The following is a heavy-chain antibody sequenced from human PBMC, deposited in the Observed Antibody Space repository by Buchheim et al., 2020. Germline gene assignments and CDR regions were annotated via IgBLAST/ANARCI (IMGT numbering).Heavy chain of an antibody. D-gene: IGHD3-22*01. CDR1: GGSISNYY. CDR2: IYYSGST. V-gene: IGHV4-59*08. J-gene: IGHJ4*02. CDR3: ARRGYYYDSSGYYYFDC. Sequence: QVQLQESGPGLVKPSETLSLTCTVSGGSISNYYWSWIRQPPGKGLEWIGSIYYSGSTNYNPSLKSRVTITVDTSKNHFSMKLSAVTAANTAVYYCARRGYYYDSSGYYYFDCWGQGTL.